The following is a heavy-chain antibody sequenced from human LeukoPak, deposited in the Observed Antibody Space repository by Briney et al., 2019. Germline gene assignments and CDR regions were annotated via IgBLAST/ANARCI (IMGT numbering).Heavy chain of an antibody. CDR1: GDTFSIYA. CDR3: ARAGWYNGATRYYYYGMDV. CDR2: IISIFGTA. J-gene: IGHJ6*02. Sequence: GVSVNVFCKASGDTFSIYAISCVRRASGQGLEWVGGIISIFGTANYAQKFQGRVTITADESTRTAYMELSSLRSEDTAVYYCARAGWYNGATRYYYYGMDVWGQGTTVTVSS. D-gene: IGHD1-14*01. V-gene: IGHV1-69*13.